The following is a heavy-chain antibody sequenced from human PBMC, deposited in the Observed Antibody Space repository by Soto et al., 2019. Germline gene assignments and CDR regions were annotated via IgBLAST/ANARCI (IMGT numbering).Heavy chain of an antibody. D-gene: IGHD2-2*01. CDR1: GFTFSSYW. CDR3: ARGRYQLLWGDY. J-gene: IGHJ4*02. Sequence: EVQLVESGGGLVQPGGSLRLSSAASGFTFSSYWMHWVRQAPGKGLVWVSRINSDGSSTSYADSVKGRFTISRDNAKNTVYLQMNSLRAEDTAVYYCARGRYQLLWGDYWGQGTLATVSS. V-gene: IGHV3-74*01. CDR2: INSDGSST.